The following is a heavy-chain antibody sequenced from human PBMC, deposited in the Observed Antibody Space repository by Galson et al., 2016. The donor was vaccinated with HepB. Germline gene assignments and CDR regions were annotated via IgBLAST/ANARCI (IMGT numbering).Heavy chain of an antibody. D-gene: IGHD4-17*01. CDR1: GFTFSDYG. V-gene: IGHV3-30*18. Sequence: SLRLSCAASGFTFSDYGMHWVRQAPGKGLEWVAIVSYDGSDKYYADAVKARTTISRDDAKNTLYLQMDSLRPEDTAGYYCAKQGRLYVDYNNYFDYWGQGTLVTVSS. CDR3: AKQGRLYVDYNNYFDY. J-gene: IGHJ4*02. CDR2: VSYDGSDK.